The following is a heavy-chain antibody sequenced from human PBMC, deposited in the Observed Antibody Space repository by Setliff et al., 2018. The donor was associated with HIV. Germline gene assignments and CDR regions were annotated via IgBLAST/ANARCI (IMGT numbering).Heavy chain of an antibody. D-gene: IGHD6-19*01. CDR2: IYHSGST. CDR1: GGSISSSNW. CDR3: ARARDIAVAGYFDY. Sequence: KASETLSLTCAVSGGSISSSNWWSWVRQPPGKGLEWIGEIYHSGSTNYNPSLKSRVTISVDKSKNQFSLKLSSVTAADTAVYYCARARDIAVAGYFDYWGQGTLVTV. V-gene: IGHV4-4*02. J-gene: IGHJ4*02.